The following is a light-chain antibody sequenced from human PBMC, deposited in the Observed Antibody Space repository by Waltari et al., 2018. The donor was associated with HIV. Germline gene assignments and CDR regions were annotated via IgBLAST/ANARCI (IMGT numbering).Light chain of an antibody. CDR3: QQHDVSPYT. CDR2: WAS. J-gene: IGKJ2*01. V-gene: IGKV4-1*01. CDR1: QSLYNSNNKNS. Sequence: DIVMTQYSDSLAVSLAERATIHCTPSQSLYNSNNKNSLAWYQQKPGQPPKLLIYWASTRNSGVPDRFTGSGSGTDFTLSISSLQAEDVAVYYCQQHDVSPYTFGQGTKV.